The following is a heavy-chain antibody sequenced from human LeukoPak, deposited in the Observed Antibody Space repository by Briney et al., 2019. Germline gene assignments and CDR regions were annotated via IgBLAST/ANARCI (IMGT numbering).Heavy chain of an antibody. Sequence: GGSLRLSCAASGFTFTSYAMSWVRQAPGKGLEWVSAISGSGGSTYYADSVKGRFTISRDNSKNTLYLQMNSLRAEDTAVYYRAKDGHILTGYQRPDGFDIWGQGTTVTVPS. V-gene: IGHV3-23*01. J-gene: IGHJ3*02. CDR2: ISGSGGST. D-gene: IGHD3-9*01. CDR1: GFTFTSYA. CDR3: AKDGHILTGYQRPDGFDI.